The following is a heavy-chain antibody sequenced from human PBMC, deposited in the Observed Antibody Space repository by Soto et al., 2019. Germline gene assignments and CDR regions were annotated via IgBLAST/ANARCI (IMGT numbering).Heavy chain of an antibody. V-gene: IGHV3-23*01. Sequence: EVQLLESGGGLVQPGESLRLSCSASGFTFSNYAMSWVRQTPGKGLEWVSVISGNGDSAYYADSVRGRFTISRDNSKNTLYLQMSSLRAEDTAVYYCAKDRMYWYFDLWGRGTLVTVSS. CDR2: ISGNGDSA. CDR1: GFTFSNYA. CDR3: AKDRMYWYFDL. J-gene: IGHJ2*01.